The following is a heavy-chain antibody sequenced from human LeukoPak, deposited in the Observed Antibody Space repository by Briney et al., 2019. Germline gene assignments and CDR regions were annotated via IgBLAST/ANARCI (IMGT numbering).Heavy chain of an antibody. CDR2: IDSDGSAT. CDR3: LGSDY. D-gene: IGHD3-16*01. J-gene: IGHJ4*02. CDR1: GFTFSNYW. V-gene: IGHV3-74*01. Sequence: PGGSLRLSCSASGFTFSNYWMHWVRQAPGKGLVWVSRIDSDGSATTYADSVKGRFTISRDNVKNTVYLQMNSLRVEDTAVYYCLGSDYWGQGTLVTVSS.